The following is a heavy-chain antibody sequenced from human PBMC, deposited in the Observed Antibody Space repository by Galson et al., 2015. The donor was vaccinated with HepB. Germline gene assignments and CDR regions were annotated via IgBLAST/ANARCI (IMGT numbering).Heavy chain of an antibody. Sequence: SLRLSCAASGFTFSSYGMHWVRQAPGKGLEWVAVISYDGSNKYYADSVKGRFTISRDNSKNTLYLQMNSLRAEDTAVYYCAKVPAQLDSLRYFDWSDWGQGTLVTVSS. CDR3: AKVPAQLDSLRYFDWSD. CDR2: ISYDGSNK. V-gene: IGHV3-30*18. J-gene: IGHJ4*02. D-gene: IGHD3-9*01. CDR1: GFTFSSYG.